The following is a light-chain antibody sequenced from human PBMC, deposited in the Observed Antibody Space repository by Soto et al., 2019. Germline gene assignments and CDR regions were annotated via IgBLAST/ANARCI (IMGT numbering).Light chain of an antibody. Sequence: DIQMTQSPSTLSASVGDRVTITCRASQSISSWLAWYQQKPGKAPKLLIYTASSLESGVPSRFSGSGPGTEFTLTISSLQPDDFATYYCQQYNSYPWTFGQGTKVEIK. CDR1: QSISSW. V-gene: IGKV1-5*03. CDR3: QQYNSYPWT. CDR2: TAS. J-gene: IGKJ1*01.